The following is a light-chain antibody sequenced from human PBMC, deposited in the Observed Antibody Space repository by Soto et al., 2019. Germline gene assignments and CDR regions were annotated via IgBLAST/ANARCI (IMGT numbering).Light chain of an antibody. V-gene: IGKV1-5*03. CDR2: QAS. J-gene: IGKJ1*01. Sequence: DIQMTQSPSTLSASVGDRVTITCRASQSISSWLAWYQQKPGKAPKLLIYQASSLQSGVPSRFSGSGSGTEFTITISSLQPDDFATFYGQQYNTFFRTFCQGTKGDIK. CDR1: QSISSW. CDR3: QQYNTFFRT.